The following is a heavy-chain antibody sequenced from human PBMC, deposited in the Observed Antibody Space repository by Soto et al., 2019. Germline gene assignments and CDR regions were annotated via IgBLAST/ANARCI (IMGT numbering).Heavy chain of an antibody. Sequence: SETLSLTCTVSGGSISSYYWSWIRQPPGKGLEWIGYIYYSGSTNYNPSLKSRVTISVDTSKNQFSLKLSSVTAADTAVYYCARALSGSRLVLLDNWGQGTLVTVSS. D-gene: IGHD6-19*01. V-gene: IGHV4-59*01. CDR2: IYYSGST. CDR1: GGSISSYY. J-gene: IGHJ4*02. CDR3: ARALSGSRLVLLDN.